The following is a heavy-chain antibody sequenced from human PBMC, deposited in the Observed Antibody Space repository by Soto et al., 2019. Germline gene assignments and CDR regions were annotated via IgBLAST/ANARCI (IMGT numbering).Heavy chain of an antibody. Sequence: SETLSLTCTVSGGSISSSSYYWGWIRQPPGKGLEWIGSIYYSGSTYYNPSLKSRVTISVDTSKNQFSLKLSSVTAADTAVYYCERLGWLQFLDYWGQGTLVTVSS. CDR1: GGSISSSSYY. D-gene: IGHD5-12*01. CDR3: ERLGWLQFLDY. CDR2: IYYSGST. V-gene: IGHV4-39*01. J-gene: IGHJ4*02.